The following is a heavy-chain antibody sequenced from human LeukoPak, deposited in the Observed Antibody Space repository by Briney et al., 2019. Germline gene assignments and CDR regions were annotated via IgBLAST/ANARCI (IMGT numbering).Heavy chain of an antibody. CDR2: IYSRVTT. V-gene: IGHV4-31*03. Sequence: SETLSLTCTVPGGSINRGYYYWSWIRQHPGEGLEGIGYIYSRVTTHYSPSLKSRVIISIDTSKNQLSLMLNSVTAADTAVYYCARSWRSGNDAFDIWGQGTVVTVSS. J-gene: IGHJ3*02. CDR1: GGSINRGYYY. CDR3: ARSWRSGNDAFDI. D-gene: IGHD1-14*01.